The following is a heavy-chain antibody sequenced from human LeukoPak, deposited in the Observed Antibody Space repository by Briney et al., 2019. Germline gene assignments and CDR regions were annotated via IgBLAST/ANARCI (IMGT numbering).Heavy chain of an antibody. D-gene: IGHD2-2*01. V-gene: IGHV4-59*11. J-gene: IGHJ3*02. Sequence: SETLSLTCTVSGVSINSHYWSWIRQPPGKGLEGIGFIYDSGSANYRASLESRVTMTLDTSKNQFSLKLNSVTAAGTAVYYCAREPLVVPAARHDAFDIWGQGTMVTVSS. CDR2: IYDSGSA. CDR3: AREPLVVPAARHDAFDI. CDR1: GVSINSHY.